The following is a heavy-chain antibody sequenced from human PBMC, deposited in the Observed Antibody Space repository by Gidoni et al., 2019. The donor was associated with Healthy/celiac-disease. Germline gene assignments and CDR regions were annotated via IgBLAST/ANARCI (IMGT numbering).Heavy chain of an antibody. D-gene: IGHD3-10*01. Sequence: EVQLVESGGGLVKPGGHLRLSCAASGFTLRTHSTNWLRRAPRPGMTWVRQAPGKGLGWVSSISSRSSYIYYADSVKGRFTISRDNAKNSLCLQMNSLRAEDTAVYYCARDFRVITMVRGGPFDPWGQGTLVTVSS. J-gene: IGHJ5*02. CDR2: ISSRSSYI. V-gene: IGHV3-21*01. CDR3: ARDFRVITMVRGGPFDP. CDR1: GFTLRTHS.